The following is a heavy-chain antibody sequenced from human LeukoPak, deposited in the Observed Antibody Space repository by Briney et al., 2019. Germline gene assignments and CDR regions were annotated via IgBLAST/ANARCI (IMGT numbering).Heavy chain of an antibody. J-gene: IGHJ4*02. V-gene: IGHV1-8*01. D-gene: IGHD3-3*01. CDR2: INPNSGNR. CDR1: GYTFTSLD. Sequence: ASVKVSCKASGYTFTSLDINWERQATGQGLEWMGWINPNSGNRGYAQQFQGRVTITRDTSISTVYMELSSLRSEDTAVYYCARGNYYDFWSGYYGNADEGFDYWGRGTLVTVSS. CDR3: ARGNYYDFWSGYYGNADEGFDY.